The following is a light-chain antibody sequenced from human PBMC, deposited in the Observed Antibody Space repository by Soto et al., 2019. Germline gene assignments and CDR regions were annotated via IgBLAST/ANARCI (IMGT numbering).Light chain of an antibody. CDR3: SSYTSNSFYV. CDR2: EVA. J-gene: IGLJ1*01. Sequence: QSALTQPASVSGSPGQSITISCTRTSSDISADNYVSWYQQHPGKAPKLIIYEVADRPSGLSNRFSGSKSGNTASLTISRLKPEDEADYYCSSYTSNSFYVVGTGTKV. CDR1: SSDISADNY. V-gene: IGLV2-14*01.